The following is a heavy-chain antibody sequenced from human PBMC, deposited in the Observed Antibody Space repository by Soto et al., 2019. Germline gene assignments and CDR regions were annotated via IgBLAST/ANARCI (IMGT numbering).Heavy chain of an antibody. J-gene: IGHJ4*02. CDR1: GYTFTSYY. Sequence: ASVKVSCKASGYTFTSYYIHWVRQAPGQGLEWMGWINPITGGTNYAPKFQGRVTMTRDTSITTAYMELSRLRSDDTAVYYCARNYHDSSDRDYLDYWGQGTPVT. CDR2: INPITGGT. CDR3: ARNYHDSSDRDYLDY. D-gene: IGHD3-22*01. V-gene: IGHV1-2*02.